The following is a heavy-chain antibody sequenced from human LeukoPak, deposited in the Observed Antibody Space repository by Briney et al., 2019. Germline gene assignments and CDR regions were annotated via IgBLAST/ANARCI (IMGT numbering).Heavy chain of an antibody. J-gene: IGHJ4*02. CDR3: ARGIVGPTYFDY. V-gene: IGHV4-34*01. CDR1: SGSFSGYF. Sequence: SETLSLTCVVYSGSFSGYFWSWIRQPPGKGLEWIGEINRGGSTNYNPSLKSRVTISVDTSKNQFSLKLSSVTAADTAVYYCARGIVGPTYFDYWGQGTLVTVSS. CDR2: INRGGST. D-gene: IGHD1-26*01.